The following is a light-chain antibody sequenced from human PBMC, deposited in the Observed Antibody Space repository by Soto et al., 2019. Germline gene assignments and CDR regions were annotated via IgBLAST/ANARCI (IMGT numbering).Light chain of an antibody. CDR1: QNVHSN. Sequence: EVVMTQSPATLYVSPGDVATLSCRASQNVHSNLAWYQQKPGQAPRLLIYDTSTRATDIPFKFSGGGSGTEFTLTISSLKSEDFAVYYCQQYNNWPLTFGGGTKVEIK. J-gene: IGKJ4*01. V-gene: IGKV3-15*01. CDR2: DTS. CDR3: QQYNNWPLT.